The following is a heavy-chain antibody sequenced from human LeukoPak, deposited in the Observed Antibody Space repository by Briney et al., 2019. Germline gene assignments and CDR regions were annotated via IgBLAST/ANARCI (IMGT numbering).Heavy chain of an antibody. Sequence: PGGSLRLSCAASGFTFSNYGLSWVRQAPGKGLEWVSAISGSGGSTYYADSVKGRFTISRDNSKNALYLQMNSLRAEDTAVYYCAKDRPTAVAGKGWYPTFDYWGQGTLVTVSS. J-gene: IGHJ4*02. CDR2: ISGSGGST. D-gene: IGHD6-19*01. CDR1: GFTFSNYG. CDR3: AKDRPTAVAGKGWYPTFDY. V-gene: IGHV3-23*01.